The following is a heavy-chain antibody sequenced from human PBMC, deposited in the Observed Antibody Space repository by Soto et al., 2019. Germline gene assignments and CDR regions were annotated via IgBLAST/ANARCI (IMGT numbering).Heavy chain of an antibody. Sequence: QVQLVQSGAEVKKPGSSVRVSCKASGGTPSNSAFSWVRQAPGQGLEWMGGIIPVFGIVKYAQNLEGRVTITADESTNTAYMELSRLRYEDRDVYYCASGRIVVVGSRAYYGMDVWGQGTTVTVSS. CDR2: IIPVFGIV. J-gene: IGHJ6*02. CDR3: ASGRIVVVGSRAYYGMDV. V-gene: IGHV1-69*01. CDR1: GGTPSNSA. D-gene: IGHD6-19*01.